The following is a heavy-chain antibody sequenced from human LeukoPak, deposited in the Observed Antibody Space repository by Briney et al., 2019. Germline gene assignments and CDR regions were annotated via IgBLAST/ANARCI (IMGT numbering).Heavy chain of an antibody. Sequence: ASVKVSCKASVYTFTGYYMHWVRQSPGQGLAWMGWINPNSGGTNYAQKFQGRVTMTRDTSISTAYMELSRLRSDDTAVYYCARDLSSGSDLDYWGQGTLVTVSS. J-gene: IGHJ4*02. CDR3: ARDLSSGSDLDY. CDR2: INPNSGGT. CDR1: VYTFTGYY. D-gene: IGHD6-19*01. V-gene: IGHV1-2*02.